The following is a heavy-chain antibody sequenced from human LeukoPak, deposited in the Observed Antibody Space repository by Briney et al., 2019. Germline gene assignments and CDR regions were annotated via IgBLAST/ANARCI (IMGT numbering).Heavy chain of an antibody. V-gene: IGHV3-48*01. J-gene: IGHJ4*02. D-gene: IGHD6-13*01. CDR2: ISSSSRTI. CDR3: ARLAAAGIVDY. Sequence: GGSLRLSCAASGFTFSDYSMTWVRQAPGKGLEWVSYISSSSRTIYYADSVKGRFTISRDNAKNSLYLQMNSLRAENTAVYYCARLAAAGIVDYWGQGTLVTVSS. CDR1: GFTFSDYS.